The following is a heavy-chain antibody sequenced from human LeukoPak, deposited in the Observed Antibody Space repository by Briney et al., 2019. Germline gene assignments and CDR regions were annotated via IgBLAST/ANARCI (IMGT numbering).Heavy chain of an antibody. CDR1: GFTFDDYA. Sequence: GRSLRLSCAASGFTFDDYAMPWVRQAPGKGLEWVSGISWNSGSIGYADSVKGRFTISRDNAKNSLYLQMNSLRPEDTALYYCAKSPNSYDFYYYMDIWGKGTTVTVSS. D-gene: IGHD5-18*01. CDR2: ISWNSGSI. J-gene: IGHJ6*03. V-gene: IGHV3-9*01. CDR3: AKSPNSYDFYYYMDI.